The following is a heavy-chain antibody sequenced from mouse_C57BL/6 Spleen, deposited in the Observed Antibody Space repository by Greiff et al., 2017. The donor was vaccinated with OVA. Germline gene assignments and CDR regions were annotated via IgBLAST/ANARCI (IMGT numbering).Heavy chain of an antibody. Sequence: EVQGVESGGGLVQPGGSLKLSCAASGFTFSDYYMYWVRQTPEKRLEWVAYISNGGGSTYYPDTVKGRFTISRDNAKNTLYLQMSRLKSEDTAMYYCARRGTTVVDYAMDYWGQGTSVTVSS. CDR1: GFTFSDYY. D-gene: IGHD1-1*01. V-gene: IGHV5-12*01. CDR3: ARRGTTVVDYAMDY. CDR2: ISNGGGST. J-gene: IGHJ4*01.